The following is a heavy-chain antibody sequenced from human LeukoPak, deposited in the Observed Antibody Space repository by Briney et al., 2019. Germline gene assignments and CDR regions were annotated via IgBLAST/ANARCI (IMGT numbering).Heavy chain of an antibody. Sequence: SETLSLTCTVSGGSISSGGYYWSWIRQHPRKGLEWIGYIYYSGSTYYNPSLKSRVTISVDTSKNQFSLKLSSVTAADTAVYYCARHSGSYDPDYWGQGTLVTVSS. CDR3: ARHSGSYDPDY. V-gene: IGHV4-31*03. CDR2: IYYSGST. J-gene: IGHJ4*02. D-gene: IGHD1-26*01. CDR1: GGSISSGGYY.